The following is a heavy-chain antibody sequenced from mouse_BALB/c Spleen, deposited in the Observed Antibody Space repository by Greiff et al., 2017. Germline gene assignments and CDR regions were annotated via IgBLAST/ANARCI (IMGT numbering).Heavy chain of an antibody. V-gene: IGHV2-9*02. CDR3: ARDKGYGYDVGYFDV. CDR1: GFSLTSYG. Sequence: QVQLKESGPGLVAPSQSLSITCTVSGFSLTSYGVHWVRQPPGKGLEWLGVIWAGGSTNYNSALMSRLSISKDNSKSQVFLKMNSLQTDDTAMYYCARDKGYGYDVGYFDVWGAGTTVTVSS. CDR2: IWAGGST. J-gene: IGHJ1*01. D-gene: IGHD2-2*01.